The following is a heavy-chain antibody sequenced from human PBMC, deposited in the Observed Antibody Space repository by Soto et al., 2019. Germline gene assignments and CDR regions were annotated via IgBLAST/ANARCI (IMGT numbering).Heavy chain of an antibody. V-gene: IGHV3-30-3*01. CDR3: ARDGSRFTWFDP. D-gene: IGHD1-26*01. CDR2: ISYDGSNK. CDR1: GFTFSSYA. J-gene: IGHJ5*02. Sequence: QVQLVESGGGVVQPGRSLRLSCAGSGFTFSSYAMHWVRQAPGKGLEWVAVISYDGSNKYYADSVKGRFTISRDNSKNTLYLQISNLTAEDTAVYYCARDGSRFTWFDPWGQGTLVTVSS.